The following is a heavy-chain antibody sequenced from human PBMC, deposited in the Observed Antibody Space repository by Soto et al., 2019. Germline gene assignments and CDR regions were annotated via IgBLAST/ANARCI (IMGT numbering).Heavy chain of an antibody. Sequence: GSLRLSCAASGFTFSSYDMHWVRQATGKGLEWVSAIGTAGDTYYPGSVKGRFTISRENAKNSLYLQMNSLRAEDTAVYYCAKVRADYYDSSGPSDYWGQGTLVTVSS. CDR1: GFTFSSYD. J-gene: IGHJ4*02. D-gene: IGHD3-22*01. V-gene: IGHV3-13*04. CDR3: AKVRADYYDSSGPSDY. CDR2: IGTAGDT.